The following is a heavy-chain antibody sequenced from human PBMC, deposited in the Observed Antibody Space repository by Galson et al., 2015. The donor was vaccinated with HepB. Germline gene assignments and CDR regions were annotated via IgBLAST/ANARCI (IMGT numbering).Heavy chain of an antibody. CDR2: ISSGSHTI. Sequence: SLRLSCAASGFTFSSYSMNWVRQAPGKGLEWVSYISSGSHTIYYTDSVKGRFTVSRDDAKNSLYLQMNSLRDEETAVYYCARDRCSGVNCYFDYWGQGTLVTVSS. CDR1: GFTFSSYS. V-gene: IGHV3-48*02. CDR3: ARDRCSGVNCYFDY. J-gene: IGHJ4*02. D-gene: IGHD2-15*01.